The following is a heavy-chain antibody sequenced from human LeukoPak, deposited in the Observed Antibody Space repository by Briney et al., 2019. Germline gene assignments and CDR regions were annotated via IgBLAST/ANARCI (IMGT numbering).Heavy chain of an antibody. J-gene: IGHJ6*03. Sequence: ASVKVSCKASGGTFSSYAISWVRQAPGQGLEWMGGIIPIFGTANYAQKFQGRVTITADESTSTAYMELSSLRSEDTAVYYCASPSRFGEFLGYYYYMDVWGKGTTVTISS. CDR1: GGTFSSYA. D-gene: IGHD3-10*01. CDR2: IIPIFGTA. V-gene: IGHV1-69*13. CDR3: ASPSRFGEFLGYYYYMDV.